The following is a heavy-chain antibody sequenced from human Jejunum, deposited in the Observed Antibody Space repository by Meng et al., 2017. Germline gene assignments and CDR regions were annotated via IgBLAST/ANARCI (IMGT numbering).Heavy chain of an antibody. D-gene: IGHD2-2*02. CDR1: GFTFSSYA. CDR3: ARGCGTTCYIDY. CDR2: ISGSGGGT. J-gene: IGHJ4*02. Sequence: EVQLLESGGGLVQPGRSLRLSCAASGFTFSSYAMSWVRQAPGKGLEWVSTISGSGGGTYYPDSVKGRFTISRDDSKNTLYLQMNSLRAEDTAVYYCARGCGTTCYIDYWGQGTLVTVSS. V-gene: IGHV3-23*01.